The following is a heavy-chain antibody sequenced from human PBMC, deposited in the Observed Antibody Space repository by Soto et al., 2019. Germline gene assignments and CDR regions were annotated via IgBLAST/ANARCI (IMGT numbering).Heavy chain of an antibody. CDR2: ITGSGVGM. V-gene: IGHV3-23*01. Sequence: EVQLLESGGVLVQPGESLRLSCAATGFTFRDFAMTWVRQSPGKGLEWVSTITGSGVGMHYADSVKGRFTISRDNSKSTSYLQMNSLRAEDTAVYHCAKTNPSKPHTNGWYDWFATWGQGTLVTVSS. CDR3: AKTNPSKPHTNGWYDWFAT. D-gene: IGHD6-19*01. J-gene: IGHJ5*02. CDR1: GFTFRDFA.